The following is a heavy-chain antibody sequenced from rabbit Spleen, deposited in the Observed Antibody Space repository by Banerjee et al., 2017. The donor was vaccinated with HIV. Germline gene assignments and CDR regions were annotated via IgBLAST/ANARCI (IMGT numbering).Heavy chain of an antibody. CDR3: VRGASSSGYYSL. J-gene: IGHJ4*01. D-gene: IGHD1-1*01. Sequence: QEQLVESGGGLVQPGGSLKLSCKASGFDLNTYGVSWVRQAPGKGLEWIGYIDPVFGATYYATWVSGRFTISSHNAQNTLYLQLNSLTAADTATYFCVRGASSSGYYSLWGPGT. CDR1: GFDLNTYG. V-gene: IGHV1S47*01. CDR2: IDPVFGAT.